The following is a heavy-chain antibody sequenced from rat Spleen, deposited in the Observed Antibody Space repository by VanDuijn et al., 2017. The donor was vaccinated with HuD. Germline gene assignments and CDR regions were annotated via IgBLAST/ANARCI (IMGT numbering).Heavy chain of an antibody. CDR3: ARRGEPYYFDY. V-gene: IGHV5-29*01. J-gene: IGHJ2*01. D-gene: IGHD3-4*01. CDR2: IRFDGSST. Sequence: EVQLVESGGDLVQPGRSLKLSCAASGVTFSNDGMAWVRQAPTKGLEWVATIRFDGSSTFYRDSVKGRFTISRDNAKNILFLQMDSLRSEDTATYYCARRGEPYYFDYWGQGVMVTVSS. CDR1: GVTFSNDG.